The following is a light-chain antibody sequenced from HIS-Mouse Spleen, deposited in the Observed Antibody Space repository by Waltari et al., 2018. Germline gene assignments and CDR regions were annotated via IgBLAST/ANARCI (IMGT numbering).Light chain of an antibody. CDR3: QSYDSSLSGSV. CDR2: GNS. Sequence: QSVLTQPPSVSGAPGQRVTIPCTGSSPNIGAGYEVHWYQQLPGTAPKLLIYGNSNRPSGVPDRFSGSKSGTSASLAITGLQAEDEADYYCQSYDSSLSGSVFGGGTKLTVL. J-gene: IGLJ2*01. CDR1: SPNIGAGYE. V-gene: IGLV1-40*01.